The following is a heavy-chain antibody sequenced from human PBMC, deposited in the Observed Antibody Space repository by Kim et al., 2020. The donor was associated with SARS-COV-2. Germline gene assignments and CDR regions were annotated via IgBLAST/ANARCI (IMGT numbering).Heavy chain of an antibody. D-gene: IGHD3-9*01. J-gene: IGHJ5*02. CDR1: GGSISSSSYY. CDR3: ARHRCYDILTGYYNDGGGCWFDP. Sequence: SETLSLTCTVSGGSISSSSYYWGWIRQPPGKGLEWIGSIYYSGSTYYNPSLKSRVTISVDTSKNQFSLKLSSVTAADTAVYYCARHRCYDILTGYYNDGGGCWFDPWGQGTLVTVSS. V-gene: IGHV4-39*01. CDR2: IYYSGST.